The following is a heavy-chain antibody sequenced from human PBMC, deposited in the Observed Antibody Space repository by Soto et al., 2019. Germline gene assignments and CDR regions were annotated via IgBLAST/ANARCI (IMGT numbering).Heavy chain of an antibody. CDR2: MNPNSGNT. D-gene: IGHD2-2*01. CDR3: ARGLKDIVVVPAATHYYYYGMDV. V-gene: IGHV1-8*01. J-gene: IGHJ6*02. CDR1: GYTFTSYD. Sequence: ASVRVSCKASGYTFTSYDINWVRQATGQGLEWMGWMNPNSGNTGYAQKFQGRVTMTRNTSISTAYMELSSLRSEDTAVYYCARGLKDIVVVPAATHYYYYGMDVWGQGTTRTV.